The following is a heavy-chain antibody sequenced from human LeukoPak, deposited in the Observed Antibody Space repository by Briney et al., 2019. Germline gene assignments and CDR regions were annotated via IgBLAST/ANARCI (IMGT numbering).Heavy chain of an antibody. CDR1: GYSISSGYY. V-gene: IGHV4-38-2*02. J-gene: IGHJ4*02. Sequence: SETLSLTCTVSGYSISSGYYWGWIRQPPGKGLEWIGSIYHSGSTYYNPSLKSRVTISVDTSKNQFSLKLSSVTAADTAVYYCARVSRGSGSYYKPLHFDYWGQGTLVTVSS. CDR3: ARVSRGSGSYYKPLHFDY. D-gene: IGHD3-10*01. CDR2: IYHSGST.